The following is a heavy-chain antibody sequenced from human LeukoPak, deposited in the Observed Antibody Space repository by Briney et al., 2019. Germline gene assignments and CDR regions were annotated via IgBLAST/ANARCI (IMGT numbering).Heavy chain of an antibody. CDR2: INWNGGST. CDR3: ARGAYGAASDYYYYMDV. CDR1: GFTFSNSA. V-gene: IGHV3-20*04. Sequence: GGSLRLSCAASGFTFSNSAMTWVRQAPGKGLEWVSGINWNGGSTGYADSVKGRFTISRDNAKNSLYLQMNSLRAEDTALYYCARGAYGAASDYYYYMDVWGKGTTVTVSS. D-gene: IGHD4-17*01. J-gene: IGHJ6*03.